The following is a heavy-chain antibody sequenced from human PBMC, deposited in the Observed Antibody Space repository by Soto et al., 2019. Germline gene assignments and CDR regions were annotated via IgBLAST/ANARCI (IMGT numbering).Heavy chain of an antibody. CDR2: ISYDGSNK. D-gene: IGHD3-22*01. J-gene: IGHJ6*02. Sequence: QVQLVESGGGVVQPGRSLRLSCAASGFTFSSYAMHWVRQAPGKGLEWVAVISYDGSNKYYGDSVKGRFTISRDNSKNTLYLKMISVRASATAVYYCARGIVVHGMDVWGQGTTVTVSS. CDR1: GFTFSSYA. CDR3: ARGIVVHGMDV. V-gene: IGHV3-30-3*01.